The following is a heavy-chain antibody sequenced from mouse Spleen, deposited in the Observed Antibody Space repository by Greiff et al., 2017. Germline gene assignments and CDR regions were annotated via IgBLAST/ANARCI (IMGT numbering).Heavy chain of an antibody. Sequence: EVQLVESGPGLVKPSQSLSLTCSVTGYSITSGYYWNWIRQFPGNKLEWMGYISYDGSNNYNPSLKNRISITRDTSKNQFFLKLNSVTTEDTATYYCARGDDGYSYAMDYWGQGTSVTVSS. CDR1: GYSITSGYY. J-gene: IGHJ4*01. D-gene: IGHD2-3*01. CDR3: ARGDDGYSYAMDY. CDR2: ISYDGSN. V-gene: IGHV3-6*01.